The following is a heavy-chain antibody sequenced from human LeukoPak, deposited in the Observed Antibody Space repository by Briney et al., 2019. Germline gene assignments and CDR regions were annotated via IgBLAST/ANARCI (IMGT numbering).Heavy chain of an antibody. J-gene: IGHJ4*02. Sequence: SETLSLTCTVSGGSISSSSYYWGWIRQPPGKGLEWIGSIYYSGSTYYNPSLKSRVTISVDTSKNQFSLKLSSVTAADTAVYYCARESKLGQFDYWGQGTLVTVSS. CDR1: GGSISSSSYY. CDR3: ARESKLGQFDY. D-gene: IGHD1/OR15-1a*01. CDR2: IYYSGST. V-gene: IGHV4-39*07.